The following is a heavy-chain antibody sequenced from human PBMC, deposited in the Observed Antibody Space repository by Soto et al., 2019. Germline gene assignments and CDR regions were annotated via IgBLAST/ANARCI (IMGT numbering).Heavy chain of an antibody. CDR1: GGSISNGVYS. CDR2: IYPTGTT. CDR3: VRDRGGGSGNFYQSLGIDV. V-gene: IGHV4-30-2*01. Sequence: PSATRSLTCIVSGGSISNGVYSWIWIRQAPGKVLEWLGYIYPTGTTSHNPSLKNRVTISLDRSRNQFSLRLASVTAADTAIYYCVRDRGGGSGNFYQSLGIDVWGRGITVTVSS. J-gene: IGHJ6*02. D-gene: IGHD3-10*01.